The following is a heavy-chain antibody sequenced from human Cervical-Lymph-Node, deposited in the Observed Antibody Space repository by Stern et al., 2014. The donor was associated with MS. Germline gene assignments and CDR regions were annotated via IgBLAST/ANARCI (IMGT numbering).Heavy chain of an antibody. CDR1: GYIFTSDD. Sequence: QVQLVQSGAEVKKPGASVKVSCKASGYIFTSDDINWGRQASGQGLEWMAWINPDSGDTGYAQKFQGRVTLTRDTSINTAYMEMTSLTSDDTAIYYCTKAWESWGQGTLITVSS. CDR3: TKAWES. D-gene: IGHD1-26*01. V-gene: IGHV1-8*01. J-gene: IGHJ5*02. CDR2: INPDSGDT.